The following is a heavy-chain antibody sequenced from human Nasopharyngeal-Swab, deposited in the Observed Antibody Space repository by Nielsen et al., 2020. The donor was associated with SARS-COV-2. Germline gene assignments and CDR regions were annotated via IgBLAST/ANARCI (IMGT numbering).Heavy chain of an antibody. CDR3: ARDLWFGESHFDY. CDR1: GYTFTGYY. V-gene: IGHV1-2*06. J-gene: IGHJ4*02. CDR2: INPNSGGT. Sequence: ASVKVSCKASGYTFTGYYMHWVRQAPGQGLEWMGRINPNSGGTNYAQKFQGRVTMTRDTSISTAYMELSRLRSDDTAVYYCARDLWFGESHFDYWGQGTLVTVSS. D-gene: IGHD3-10*01.